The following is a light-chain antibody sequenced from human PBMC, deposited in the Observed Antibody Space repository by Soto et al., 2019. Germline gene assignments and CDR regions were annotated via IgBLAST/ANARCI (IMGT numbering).Light chain of an antibody. CDR3: QQYDNWPET. CDR1: QSVSSN. CDR2: GAS. J-gene: IGKJ2*01. Sequence: EIVMTQSPATLSVSPGERATLSCRASQSVSSNLVWYQQKPGQAPRLLIYGASTRATGIPARFSGSGSGTALTLTISSLQSEDFAVYYCQQYDNWPETFGQGTKLEIK. V-gene: IGKV3-15*01.